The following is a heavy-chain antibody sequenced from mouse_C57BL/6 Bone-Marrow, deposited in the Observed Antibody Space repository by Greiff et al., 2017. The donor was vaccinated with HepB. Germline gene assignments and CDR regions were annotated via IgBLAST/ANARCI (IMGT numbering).Heavy chain of an antibody. CDR2: INPYNGGT. CDR1: GYTFTDYY. J-gene: IGHJ3*01. D-gene: IGHD2-2*01. V-gene: IGHV1-19*01. CDR3: ARGYGYSFAY. Sequence: SGPVLVKPGASVKMSCKASGYTFTDYYMNWVKQSHGKSLEWIGVINPYNGGTSYNQKFKGKATLTVDKSSSTAYMELNSLTSEDSAVYYCARGYGYSFAYWGQGTLVTVSA.